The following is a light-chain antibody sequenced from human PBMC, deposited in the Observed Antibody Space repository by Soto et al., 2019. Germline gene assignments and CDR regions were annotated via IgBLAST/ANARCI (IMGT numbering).Light chain of an antibody. CDR3: QQYSEWPWT. CDR1: QTVRNN. V-gene: IGKV3-15*01. CDR2: GAS. J-gene: IGKJ1*01. Sequence: EIVLTQSPGTLSLSPGERATPSLRASQTVRNNYLAWYQQKPGQAPRLLIYGASARATGISARFSGSGSETEFTLTISSLQSEDFALYYCQQYSEWPWTFGQGTKVDIK.